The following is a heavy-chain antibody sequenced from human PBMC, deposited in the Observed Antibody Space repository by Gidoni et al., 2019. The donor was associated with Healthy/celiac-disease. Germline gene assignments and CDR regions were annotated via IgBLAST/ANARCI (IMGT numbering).Heavy chain of an antibody. Sequence: EVQLVESGGGLVQPGGSLRLSCAASGFTFSSYEMNWVRQAPGKGLEWVSYISSSGSTIYYADSVKGRFTISRDNAKNALYLQMNSLRAEDTAVYYCARGLGRRGSGWPFDYWGQGTLVTVSS. V-gene: IGHV3-48*03. J-gene: IGHJ4*02. D-gene: IGHD6-19*01. CDR2: ISSSGSTI. CDR1: GFTFSSYE. CDR3: ARGLGRRGSGWPFDY.